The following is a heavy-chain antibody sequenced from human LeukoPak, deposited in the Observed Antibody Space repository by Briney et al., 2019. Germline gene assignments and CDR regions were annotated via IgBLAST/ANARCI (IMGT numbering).Heavy chain of an antibody. Sequence: GGSLRLSCAASGFTFSSYVMHWVRQAPGKGLEWVAGISYDGNNKYYAESVKGRFTISRDNSKNTLYLQMNSLRAEDTAVYYCAKDWVVRGVISYWGQGTLVTVSS. CDR3: AKDWVVRGVISY. D-gene: IGHD3-10*01. V-gene: IGHV3-30*18. J-gene: IGHJ4*02. CDR2: ISYDGNNK. CDR1: GFTFSSYV.